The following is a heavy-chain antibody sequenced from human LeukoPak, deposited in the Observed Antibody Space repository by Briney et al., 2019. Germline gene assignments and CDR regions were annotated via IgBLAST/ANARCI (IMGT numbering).Heavy chain of an antibody. CDR3: AKDRQWLVPRGFDY. Sequence: GGSLRLSCATSGFTFSSYAMSRVRQAPGKGLEWVSAISGSGGTTYYADSVKGRFTISRDNSKNTLYLQMNSLRAEDTAVYYCAKDRQWLVPRGFDYWGQGTLVTVSA. J-gene: IGHJ4*02. V-gene: IGHV3-23*01. D-gene: IGHD6-19*01. CDR2: ISGSGGTT. CDR1: GFTFSSYA.